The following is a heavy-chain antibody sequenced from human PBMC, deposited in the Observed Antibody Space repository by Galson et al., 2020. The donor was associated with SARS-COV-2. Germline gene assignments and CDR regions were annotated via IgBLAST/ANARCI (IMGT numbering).Heavy chain of an antibody. CDR1: GGSFSGYY. Sequence: SETLSLTCAVYGGSFSGYYWTWIRQPPAKGLEWIGEINHSGSSNYNPSLKSRVTMSVDTTMNQFSLKLRSVNAAETGVYYCAKRNKLVWFGQLLSYNYIYGMDVCGQGTTVNVSS. V-gene: IGHV4-34*01. CDR3: AKRNKLVWFGQLLSYNYIYGMDV. J-gene: IGHJ6*02. CDR2: INHSGSS. D-gene: IGHD3-10*01.